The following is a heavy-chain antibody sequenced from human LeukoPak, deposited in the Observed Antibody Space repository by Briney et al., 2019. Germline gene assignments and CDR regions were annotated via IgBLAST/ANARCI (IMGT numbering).Heavy chain of an antibody. V-gene: IGHV3-21*01. D-gene: IGHD3-10*01. CDR1: GFTFSSYS. J-gene: IGHJ6*03. Sequence: GGSLRLSCAASGFTFSSYSINWVREAPGKGLEWVSSISSSSSYIYYADSVKGRFTISRDNAKNALYLQMNSLRAEDTAVYYCARAPGPASMDVWGKGTTVTVSS. CDR2: ISSSSSYI. CDR3: ARAPGPASMDV.